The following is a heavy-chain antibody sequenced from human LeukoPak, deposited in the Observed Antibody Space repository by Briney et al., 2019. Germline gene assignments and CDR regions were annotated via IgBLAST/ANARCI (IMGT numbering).Heavy chain of an antibody. CDR1: GFTFSSYE. V-gene: IGHV3-48*03. J-gene: IGHJ4*02. CDR3: ARNYDVNGSYGG. Sequence: PGGPLRLSCAASGFTFSSYEMNWVRQAPGKGLEWVAYISSSGSTIYYAHSVKGRFTISRDNAKNSLYLQMNSLGAEETGVYYCARNYDVNGSYGGWGQGTLVTVSS. CDR2: ISSSGSTI. D-gene: IGHD1-26*01.